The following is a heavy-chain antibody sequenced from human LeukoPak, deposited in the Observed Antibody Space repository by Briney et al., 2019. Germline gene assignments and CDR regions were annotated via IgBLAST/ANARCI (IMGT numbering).Heavy chain of an antibody. CDR2: ISWNSVDI. CDR1: GFNFGDYA. J-gene: IGHJ4*02. Sequence: GGSLRLSCAASGFNFGDYAIHWVRQAPGKGLEWVASISWNSVDIAYADSVKGRFTISRDNAKTPLYLQMHSLRPEDTALYYCAKDIGPLTYHFDTSAYSGAFDYWGQGTLVTVSS. CDR3: AKDIGPLTYHFDTSAYSGAFDY. D-gene: IGHD3-22*01. V-gene: IGHV3-9*01.